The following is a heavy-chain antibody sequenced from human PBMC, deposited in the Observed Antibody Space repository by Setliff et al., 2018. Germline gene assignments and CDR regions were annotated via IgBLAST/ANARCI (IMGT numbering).Heavy chain of an antibody. V-gene: IGHV4-39*07. CDR2: INYSGRN. J-gene: IGHJ4*02. Sequence: PSETLSLTCNVSGGSFSTSSDYWGWIRQPPGKGLEWIGSINYSGRNHYNPSLKSRVTISVDTSKNQFSLKLSSVTAADTAVYFCARGYYNFLSGYYTPYYFDYWGQGTLVTVSS. D-gene: IGHD3-3*01. CDR1: GGSFSTSSDY. CDR3: ARGYYNFLSGYYTPYYFDY.